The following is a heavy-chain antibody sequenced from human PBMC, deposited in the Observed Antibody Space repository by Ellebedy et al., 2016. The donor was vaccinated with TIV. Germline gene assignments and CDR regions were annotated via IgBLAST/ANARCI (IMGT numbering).Heavy chain of an antibody. CDR1: GFTVTTNY. CDR3: ARAPLSGVFYGMDV. CDR2: INPGGGCT. D-gene: IGHD3-16*02. J-gene: IGHJ6*02. Sequence: GESLKISCAASGFTVTTNYMNWVRQAPGQGLEWMGIINPGGGCTSYAQKFQGRVTMTRDTSTSTVYMELSSLSSEDTALDYCARAPLSGVFYGMDVWGQGTTVTVSS. V-gene: IGHV1-46*01.